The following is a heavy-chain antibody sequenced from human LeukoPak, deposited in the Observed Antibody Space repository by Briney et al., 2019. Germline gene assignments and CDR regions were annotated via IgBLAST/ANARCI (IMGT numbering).Heavy chain of an antibody. Sequence: SETLSLTCAVYGGSFSGYYWSWIRQPPGKGLEWIGEINHSGSTNYNPSLKSRVTISVDTSKNQFPLKLSSVTAADTAVYYCARRYSSSSNDIDYWGQGTLVTVSP. CDR1: GGSFSGYY. V-gene: IGHV4-34*01. CDR3: ARRYSSSSNDIDY. D-gene: IGHD6-6*01. J-gene: IGHJ4*02. CDR2: INHSGST.